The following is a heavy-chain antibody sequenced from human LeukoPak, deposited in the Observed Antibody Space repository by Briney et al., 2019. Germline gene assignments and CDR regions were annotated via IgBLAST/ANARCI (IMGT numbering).Heavy chain of an antibody. CDR3: ARVRAALARSDIDY. D-gene: IGHD6-6*01. CDR1: GYTFTSYG. J-gene: IGHJ4*02. CDR2: ISAYNGNT. V-gene: IGHV1-18*01. Sequence: GASVKVSCKASGYTFTSYGISWVRQAPGQGLEWMGWISAYNGNTNYAQKLQGRVTMTTDTSTSTAYMELRSLRSDDTAVYYCARVRAALARSDIDYWGQGTLVTVSS.